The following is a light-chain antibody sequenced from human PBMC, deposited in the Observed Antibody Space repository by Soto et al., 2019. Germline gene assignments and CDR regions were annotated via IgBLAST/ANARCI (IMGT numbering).Light chain of an antibody. V-gene: IGLV2-23*01. CDR2: EGS. J-gene: IGLJ1*01. CDR1: SSDVGSYNL. Sequence: QPVLTQPASVSGSPGQSITISCTGTSSDVGSYNLVSWYQHHPGKAPKLIIYEGSKRPSGISDRFSGSKSGNTASLTISGLQAEDEADYYCCSFVGRYVFGPGTKVTVL. CDR3: CSFVGRYV.